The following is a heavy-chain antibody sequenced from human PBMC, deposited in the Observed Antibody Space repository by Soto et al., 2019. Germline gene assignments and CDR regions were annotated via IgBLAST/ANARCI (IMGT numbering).Heavy chain of an antibody. J-gene: IGHJ6*02. Sequence: SETLSLTCTVSGGSISSYYWSWIRQPPVKGLEWIGYIYYGGSTNYNPSLKSRVTISVDTSKNQFSLKLRSVTVADTAVYYCARGPVDYYYGMDVWGQGTPVTVSS. CDR3: ARGPVDYYYGMDV. CDR1: GGSISSYY. V-gene: IGHV4-59*01. CDR2: IYYGGST.